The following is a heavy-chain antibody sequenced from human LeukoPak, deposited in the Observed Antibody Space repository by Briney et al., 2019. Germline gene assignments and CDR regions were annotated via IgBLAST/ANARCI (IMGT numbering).Heavy chain of an antibody. Sequence: GGSLRLSCTASGFTFSDYYMSWIRQAPGKGLEWVSYISSSGSTIYYADSVKGRFTISRDNAKNSLYLQMNSLRAEDTAVYYCAREGPGSSAYRSSFDYWGQGTLVTVSS. CDR2: ISSSGSTI. CDR3: AREGPGSSAYRSSFDY. J-gene: IGHJ4*02. CDR1: GFTFSDYY. V-gene: IGHV3-11*01. D-gene: IGHD3-22*01.